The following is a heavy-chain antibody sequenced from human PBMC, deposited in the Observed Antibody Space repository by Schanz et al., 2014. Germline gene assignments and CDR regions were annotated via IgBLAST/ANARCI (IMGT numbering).Heavy chain of an antibody. D-gene: IGHD1-1*01. V-gene: IGHV3-21*01. J-gene: IGHJ4*02. CDR1: GFTASSHS. Sequence: EVQLVESGGGLVKPGGSLRLSCGVSGFTASSHSMNWVRQAPGKGLEWVSSISSRSSHIYYADSVKGRFTVSRDNAKNSVYLQMNGLRAEDTALYYCARDRRNADLDYWGQGTLVTVSS. CDR2: ISSRSSHI. CDR3: ARDRRNADLDY.